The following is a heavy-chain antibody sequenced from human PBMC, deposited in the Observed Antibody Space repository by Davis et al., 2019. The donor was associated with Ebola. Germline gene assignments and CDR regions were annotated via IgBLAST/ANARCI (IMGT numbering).Heavy chain of an antibody. Sequence: SVKVSCKASGGTFSSYAISWVRQAPGQGLEWMGGIIPIFGTANYAQKFQGRVTITADESTSTAYMELSSLRSEDTAVYYCAKGLGAVAGPLYGMDVWGKGTTVTVSS. J-gene: IGHJ6*04. CDR1: GGTFSSYA. D-gene: IGHD6-19*01. CDR2: IIPIFGTA. CDR3: AKGLGAVAGPLYGMDV. V-gene: IGHV1-69*13.